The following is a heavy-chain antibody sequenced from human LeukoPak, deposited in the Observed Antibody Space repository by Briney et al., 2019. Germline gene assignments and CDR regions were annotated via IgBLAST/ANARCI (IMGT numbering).Heavy chain of an antibody. D-gene: IGHD3-16*02. V-gene: IGHV3-23*01. CDR2: ISYSGGTT. J-gene: IGHJ4*02. CDR1: GFIFSSYA. CDR3: AKDPRMRGIAFGGVIAYFDY. Sequence: GGSLRLSCAASGFIFSSYAMSWVRQAPGTGLEWVSAISYSGGTTYFADSVKGRFTISRDNSKNTLYLQMNSLRAEDTAVYYCAKDPRMRGIAFGGVIAYFDYWGQGTLVTVSS.